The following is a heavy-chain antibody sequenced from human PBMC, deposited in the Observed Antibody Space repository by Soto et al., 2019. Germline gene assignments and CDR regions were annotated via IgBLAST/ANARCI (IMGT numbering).Heavy chain of an antibody. Sequence: GASVKVSCKASGGTFSSYAISWVRQAPGQGLEWMGGIIPIFGTANYAQKFQGRVTITADESTSTAYMELSSLRSEDTAVYYCARGWIQLWLDTGHYGMDVWGQGTTVTVSS. CDR3: ARGWIQLWLDTGHYGMDV. V-gene: IGHV1-69*13. CDR2: IIPIFGTA. CDR1: GGTFSSYA. D-gene: IGHD5-18*01. J-gene: IGHJ6*02.